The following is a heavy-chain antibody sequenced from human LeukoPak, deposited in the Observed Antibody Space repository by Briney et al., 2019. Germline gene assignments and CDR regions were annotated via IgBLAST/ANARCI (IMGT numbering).Heavy chain of an antibody. Sequence: KPSETLSLTCTVSGGSISSSGYYWGWIRQPPGKGLEWIGIISYSGSTYYNPSLKSRVTISVDTSKNQFSLKLSSVTAADTAAYYCARLLRVVATPGAVDYWGQGTLVTVSS. CDR3: ARLLRVVATPGAVDY. CDR1: GGSISSSGYY. J-gene: IGHJ4*02. CDR2: ISYSGST. D-gene: IGHD5-12*01. V-gene: IGHV4-39*01.